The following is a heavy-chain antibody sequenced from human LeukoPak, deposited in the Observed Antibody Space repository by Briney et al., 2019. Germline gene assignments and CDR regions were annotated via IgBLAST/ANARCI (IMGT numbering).Heavy chain of an antibody. CDR2: IKQDGSEK. J-gene: IGHJ4*02. D-gene: IGHD6-19*01. CDR1: GFTFNNAW. V-gene: IGHV3-7*01. CDR3: ARDRYSSGWDPGDY. Sequence: PGGSLRLSCAASGFTFNNAWMSWVRQAPGKGLEWVANIKQDGSEKYYVDSVKGRFTISRDNAKNSLYLQMNSLRAEDTAVYYCARDRYSSGWDPGDYWGQGTLVTVSS.